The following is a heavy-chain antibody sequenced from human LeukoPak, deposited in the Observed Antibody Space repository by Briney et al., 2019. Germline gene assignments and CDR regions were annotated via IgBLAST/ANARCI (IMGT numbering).Heavy chain of an antibody. CDR2: IYYSGST. J-gene: IGHJ4*02. CDR3: ARGGRSTSFDY. Sequence: PSETLSLTCTVSGGSISSSMYYWGWIRQPPGKGLEWIGSIYYSGSTYYNPSLKSRVTISVDTSKNQFSLKLSSVTAADTAVYYCARGGRSTSFDYWGQGTLVTVSS. CDR1: GGSISSSMYY. D-gene: IGHD2-2*01. V-gene: IGHV4-39*07.